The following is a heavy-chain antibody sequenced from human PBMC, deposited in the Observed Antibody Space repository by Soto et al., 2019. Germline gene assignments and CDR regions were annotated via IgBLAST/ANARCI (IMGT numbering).Heavy chain of an antibody. D-gene: IGHD3-3*01. V-gene: IGHV3-15*07. CDR3: TTRDYDFWSGYLANFDY. CDR2: IKSKTDGGTT. CDR1: GFTFSSYA. Sequence: GGSLRLSCAASGFTFSSYAMNWVRQAPGKGLEWVGRIKSKTDGGTTDYAAPVKGRFTISRDDSKNTLYLQMNSLKTEDTAVYYCTTRDYDFWSGYLANFDYWGQGTLVTVSS. J-gene: IGHJ4*02.